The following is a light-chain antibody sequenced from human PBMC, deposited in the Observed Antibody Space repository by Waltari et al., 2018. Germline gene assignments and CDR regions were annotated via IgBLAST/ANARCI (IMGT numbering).Light chain of an antibody. CDR3: QQLNSYPLT. CDR1: QGISSY. J-gene: IGKJ4*01. CDR2: AAS. Sequence: DIQLTKSPSSLSASVGDRVTITCRDSQGISSYLARYQQKPGKAPKLLMYAASTLQSGVPSRFSGSGSGTDFTLTISSLHPEYFATYYCQQLNSYPLTFGGGTKVEIK. V-gene: IGKV1-9*01.